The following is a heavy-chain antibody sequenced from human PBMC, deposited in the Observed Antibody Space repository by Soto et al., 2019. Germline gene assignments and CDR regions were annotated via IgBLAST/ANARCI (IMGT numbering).Heavy chain of an antibody. Sequence: QITLKESGPSLVKPTQTLTLTCSCSGFALTTRGVAVGWIRQPPGNALEWLALIFWDADKRSSPYLTSRLTINKGTYKNQLVLTMTDMDPVDTAIYYCAHSFYYDGSGYGEYAYHIWGQGTMVAVSS. V-gene: IGHV2-5*02. CDR1: GFALTTRGVA. J-gene: IGHJ3*02. D-gene: IGHD3-22*01. CDR3: AHSFYYDGSGYGEYAYHI. CDR2: IFWDADK.